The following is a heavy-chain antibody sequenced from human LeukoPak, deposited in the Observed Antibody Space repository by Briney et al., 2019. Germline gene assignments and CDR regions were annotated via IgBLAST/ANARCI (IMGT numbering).Heavy chain of an antibody. J-gene: IGHJ4*02. CDR2: IYYDGSNK. CDR3: AKDGADGSSSWYGDY. CDR1: GFTFSRYG. D-gene: IGHD6-13*01. V-gene: IGHV3-30*18. Sequence: GGSLRLSCAASGFTFSRYGMHWVRQAPGKGLEWVAVIYYDGSNKYYADSVKGRFTISRDNPKNTLYLQMNSLRAEDTAVYYCAKDGADGSSSWYGDYWGQGTLVTVSS.